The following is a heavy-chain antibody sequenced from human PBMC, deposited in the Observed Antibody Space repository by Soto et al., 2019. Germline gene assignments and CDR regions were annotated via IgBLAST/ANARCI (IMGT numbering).Heavy chain of an antibody. CDR3: AREDDGGDSLDV. V-gene: IGHV4-30-4*08. CDR2: IHHSGSI. CDR1: GDSISSDYYH. D-gene: IGHD3-22*01. J-gene: IGHJ6*02. Sequence: QVQLQQSGPGLVKRSQTLSLTCTFSGDSISSDYYHWTWIRQSPGKGLEWIGYIHHSGSILYNPSLKSRVTITGDTSKNQFSLHLTSVTGADTAVYFCAREDDGGDSLDVWGQGTPVTVSS.